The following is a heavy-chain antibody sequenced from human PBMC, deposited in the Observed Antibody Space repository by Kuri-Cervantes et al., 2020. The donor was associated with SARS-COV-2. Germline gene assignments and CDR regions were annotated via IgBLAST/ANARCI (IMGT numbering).Heavy chain of an antibody. CDR2: ISSSSSYI. V-gene: IGHV3-21*04. CDR3: ARWGGYDVGAFDI. D-gene: IGHD5-12*01. J-gene: IGHJ3*02. CDR1: GFTFSSYS. Sequence: GESLKISCAASGFTFSSYSMNWVRQAPGKGLEWVSSISSSSSYIYYADSVKGRFTISRDNAKNSLYLQMNSLRAEDTAVYYCARWGGYDVGAFDIWGQGTMVTVSS.